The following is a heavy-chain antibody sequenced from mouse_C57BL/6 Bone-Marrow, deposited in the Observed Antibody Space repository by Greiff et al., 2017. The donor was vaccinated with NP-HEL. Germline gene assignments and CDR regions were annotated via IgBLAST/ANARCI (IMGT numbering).Heavy chain of an antibody. J-gene: IGHJ2*01. D-gene: IGHD1-2*01. Sequence: VQLLQSGAELVRPGASVKLSCTASGFNIKDDYMHWVKQRPEQGLEWIGWIDPENGDTEYASQFQGKATITADTSSNTAYRQLSSLTSEDTAGYYCTTKGYYGGCYYWGQGTTLTVSS. CDR1: GFNIKDDY. CDR3: TTKGYYGGCYY. V-gene: IGHV14-4*01. CDR2: IDPENGDT.